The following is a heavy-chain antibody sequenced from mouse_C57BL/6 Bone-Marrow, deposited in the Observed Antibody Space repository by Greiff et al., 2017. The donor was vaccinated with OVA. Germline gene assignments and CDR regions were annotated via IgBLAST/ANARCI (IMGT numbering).Heavy chain of an antibody. CDR3: ARHGDYGSFFDY. CDR1: GFTFSSYG. V-gene: IGHV5-6*01. CDR2: ISSGGSYT. D-gene: IGHD1-1*01. Sequence: EVQLQQSGGDLVKPGGSLKLSCAASGFTFSSYGMSWVRQTPDKRLEWVATISSGGSYTYSPDSVKGRFTISRDTAKNPLYLQMSRLTSEDTAMYYGARHGDYGSFFDYWGQGTTLTVSS. J-gene: IGHJ2*01.